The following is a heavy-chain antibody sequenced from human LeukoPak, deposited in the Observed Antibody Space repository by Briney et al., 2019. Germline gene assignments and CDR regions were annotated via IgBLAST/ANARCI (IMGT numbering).Heavy chain of an antibody. CDR2: ISSSGSTI. CDR3: ARAYDSSGYYLDY. Sequence: PGGSLRLSCAASGFTFSDYYMSWIRQAPGTGLEWVSYISSSGSTIYYADSVKGRFTISRDNAKNSLYLQMNSLRAEDTAVYYCARAYDSSGYYLDYWGQGTLVTVSS. V-gene: IGHV3-11*01. CDR1: GFTFSDYY. D-gene: IGHD3-22*01. J-gene: IGHJ4*02.